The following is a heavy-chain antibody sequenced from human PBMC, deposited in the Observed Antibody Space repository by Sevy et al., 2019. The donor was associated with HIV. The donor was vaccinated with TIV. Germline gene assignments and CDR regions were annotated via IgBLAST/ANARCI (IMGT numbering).Heavy chain of an antibody. V-gene: IGHV3-7*01. D-gene: IGHD5-18*01. J-gene: IGHJ6*02. Sequence: GGSRRLSCAASGFTFSSYWMSWVRQAPGKGLEWVANIKQDGSEKYYVDSVKGRFTISRDNAKNSLYLQMNSLRAEDTAVYYCARAYGGYSYGSYYYGMDVWGQGTTVTVSS. CDR3: ARAYGGYSYGSYYYGMDV. CDR2: IKQDGSEK. CDR1: GFTFSSYW.